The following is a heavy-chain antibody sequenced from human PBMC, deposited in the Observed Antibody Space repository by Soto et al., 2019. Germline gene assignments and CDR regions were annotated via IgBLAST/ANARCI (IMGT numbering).Heavy chain of an antibody. CDR3: ARDREVADIGLFVV. CDR1: GASLTATTAY. D-gene: IGHD6-19*01. V-gene: IGHV4-61*03. Sequence: EILSLTCNVSGASLTATTAYWTWIRQPPGKGLEWMGNVYYSGNTNYNPALRGRLTISVDTSRSHFSLRLTSVTAADTAVYFCARDREVADIGLFVVWGQGTLVTVSS. CDR2: VYYSGNT. J-gene: IGHJ4*02.